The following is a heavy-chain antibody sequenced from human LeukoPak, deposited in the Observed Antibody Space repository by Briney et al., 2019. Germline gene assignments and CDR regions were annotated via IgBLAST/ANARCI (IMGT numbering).Heavy chain of an antibody. Sequence: GGSLRLSCAASGFTFSSYWMHWVRQAPGKGLVWVSRINTDGRSTSYADSVKGRFTVSRDNAVNTLYLQMNSLRAEDTALHYCVRDVWGDRDSYFDYWGQGALVTVSS. CDR1: GFTFSSYW. CDR2: INTDGRST. J-gene: IGHJ4*02. CDR3: VRDVWGDRDSYFDY. D-gene: IGHD2-21*01. V-gene: IGHV3-74*01.